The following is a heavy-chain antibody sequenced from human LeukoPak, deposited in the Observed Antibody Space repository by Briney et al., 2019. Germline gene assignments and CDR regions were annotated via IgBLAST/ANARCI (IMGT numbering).Heavy chain of an antibody. CDR3: ARDGNYYDSSGYLKFDP. CDR1: GFTFSDYY. D-gene: IGHD3-22*01. V-gene: IGHV3-11*04. Sequence: GGSLRLSCAASGFTFSDYYMTWIRQAPGKGLEWVSYISSSGTTIYYADSVKGRFTISRDNAKKSLYLQMNSLRAEDTAVYYCARDGNYYDSSGYLKFDPWGQGTLVTVSS. CDR2: ISSSGTTI. J-gene: IGHJ5*02.